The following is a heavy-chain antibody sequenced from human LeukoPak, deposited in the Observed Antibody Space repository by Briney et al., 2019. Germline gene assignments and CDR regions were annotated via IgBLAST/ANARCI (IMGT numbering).Heavy chain of an antibody. V-gene: IGHV3-48*03. CDR2: ISSSGSTI. D-gene: IGHD6-19*01. CDR1: GFTFSSYV. CDR3: ARDSNWQWVVQYYYYGVDV. Sequence: GGSLRLSCAASGFTFSSYVMNWVRQAPGKELEGVSYISSSGSTIYYADSVKGRFTISRDNAKNSLYLQMNSLIAEDTAVYYCARDSNWQWVVQYYYYGVDVWGQGTTVTVSS. J-gene: IGHJ6*02.